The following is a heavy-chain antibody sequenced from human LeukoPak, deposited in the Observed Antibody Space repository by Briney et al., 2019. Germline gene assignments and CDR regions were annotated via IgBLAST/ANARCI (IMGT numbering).Heavy chain of an antibody. V-gene: IGHV1-24*01. CDR2: FDPEDGET. D-gene: IGHD2-2*01. CDR3: AANGYCSSTSCVGGHYYYYMDV. CDR1: GYTLTELS. J-gene: IGHJ6*03. Sequence: ASVKVSCRVSGYTLTELSMHWVRQAPGKGLEWMGGFDPEDGETIYAQKFQGRVTMTEDTSTDTAYMELSSLRSEDTAVYYCAANGYCSSTSCVGGHYYYYMDVWGKGTTVTVSS.